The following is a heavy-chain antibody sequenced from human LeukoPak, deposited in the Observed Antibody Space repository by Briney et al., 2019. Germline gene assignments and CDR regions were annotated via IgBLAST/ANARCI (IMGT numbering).Heavy chain of an antibody. J-gene: IGHJ5*02. CDR1: GGTFSSYA. V-gene: IGHV1-69*05. Sequence: SVKVSRKASGGTFSSYAISWVRQAPGQGLEWMGRIIPIFGTANYAQRFQGRVTITTDESTSTAYMELSSLRSEDTAVYYCARTESYSSGWDNNWFDPWGQGTLVTVST. D-gene: IGHD6-19*01. CDR3: ARTESYSSGWDNNWFDP. CDR2: IIPIFGTA.